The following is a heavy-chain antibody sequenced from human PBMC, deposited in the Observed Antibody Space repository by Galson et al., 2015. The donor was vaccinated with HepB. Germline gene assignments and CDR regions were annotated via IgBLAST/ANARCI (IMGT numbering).Heavy chain of an antibody. CDR2: IGTAGHT. V-gene: IGHV3-13*01. D-gene: IGHD5-18*01. Sequence: SLRLSCAASGFTFSSYDMHWVRQATGEGLEWVSAIGTAGHTYYPGSVKGRFTISRENAKNSLYLQMNSLRAGDTAVYYCARGYRDTDMVTDTFDIWGQGTMVTVSS. J-gene: IGHJ3*02. CDR1: GFTFSSYD. CDR3: ARGYRDTDMVTDTFDI.